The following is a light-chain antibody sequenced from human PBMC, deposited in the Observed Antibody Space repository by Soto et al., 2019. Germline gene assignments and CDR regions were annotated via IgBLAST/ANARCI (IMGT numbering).Light chain of an antibody. J-gene: IGKJ4*01. Sequence: DIVMTQSPATLSVSPGERATLSCRASQSVTNLAWYQQKPGQAPRLLIYGASTRATDVPVRFSGSGSGTEFTLTITSLQPEDFAVYYCQHYNNWPLTFGVGTKVVIK. CDR3: QHYNNWPLT. CDR2: GAS. CDR1: QSVTN. V-gene: IGKV3-15*01.